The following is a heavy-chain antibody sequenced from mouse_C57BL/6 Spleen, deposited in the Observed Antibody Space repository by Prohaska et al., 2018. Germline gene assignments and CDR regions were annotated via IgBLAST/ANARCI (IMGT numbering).Heavy chain of an antibody. V-gene: IGHV1-26*01. D-gene: IGHD1-1*01. CDR2: INPNNGGT. CDR1: GYTFTDYY. CDR3: ARQYYGSDY. Sequence: PGASVKISCKASGYTFTDYYMNWVKQSHGKSLEWIGDINPNNGGTSYNQKFKGKATLTVDKSSSTAYMELRSLTSEDSAVYYCARQYYGSDYWGQGTTLTVSS. J-gene: IGHJ2*01.